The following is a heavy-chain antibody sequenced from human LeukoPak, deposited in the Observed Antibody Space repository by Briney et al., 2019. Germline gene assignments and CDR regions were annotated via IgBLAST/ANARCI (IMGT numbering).Heavy chain of an antibody. D-gene: IGHD5-12*01. CDR1: GDSIRSYY. J-gene: IGHJ4*02. CDR2: VSYTGST. CDR3: ARDGSGYDLSYFDY. Sequence: SETLSLTCTVSGDSIRSYYWSWIRQPPGKGLEWIGYVSYTGSTNYNPSLKSRVTISVDTSKNQFSLKLSSVTAADTALYYCARDGSGYDLSYFDYWGQGTLVTVSS. V-gene: IGHV4-59*01.